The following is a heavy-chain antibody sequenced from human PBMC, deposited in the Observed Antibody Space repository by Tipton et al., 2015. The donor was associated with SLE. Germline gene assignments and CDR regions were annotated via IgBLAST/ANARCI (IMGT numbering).Heavy chain of an antibody. CDR1: GGSISSHY. Sequence: TLSLTCTVSGGSISSHYWSWIRQPPGKGLEWIGYIYFTGSTNYNPSLKSRVTISVDTSKNQFSLKLSSVTAADTAVYYCARVGEYYDSSGYYSGQGTLVTVSS. D-gene: IGHD3-22*01. V-gene: IGHV4-59*08. CDR3: ARVGEYYDSSGYY. J-gene: IGHJ4*02. CDR2: IYFTGST.